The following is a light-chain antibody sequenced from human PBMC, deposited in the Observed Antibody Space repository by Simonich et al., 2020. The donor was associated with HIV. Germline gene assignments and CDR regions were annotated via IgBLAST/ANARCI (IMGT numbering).Light chain of an antibody. Sequence: QSALTQPASVSGSPGQSLTISCTVTSRDVGGYNYVSWYQQHPGKALKLMIYDVSNRPSGVSYRFSASKSGNTASLTISGLQAEDEANYYCNSYSSSSTVIFGGGTWLTVL. V-gene: IGLV2-14*03. CDR2: DVS. J-gene: IGLJ2*01. CDR1: SRDVGGYNY. CDR3: NSYSSSSTVI.